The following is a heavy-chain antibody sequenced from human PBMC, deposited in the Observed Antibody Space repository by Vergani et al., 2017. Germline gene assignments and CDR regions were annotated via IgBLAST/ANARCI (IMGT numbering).Heavy chain of an antibody. V-gene: IGHV1-69*08. CDR2: IIPVLGKT. Sequence: QVQLVQSGAEVKKPGSSVKVSCKASGATFRSNTISWLRQVPGQGLEWMGRIIPVLGKTKYAQDFQGRLTITADTSTSTAYMELTNLRSQDTAVYYCARDPRGYGGDPEDDYY. CDR1: GATFRSNT. J-gene: IGHJ6*01. D-gene: IGHD2-21*02. CDR3: ARDPRGYGGDPEDDYY.